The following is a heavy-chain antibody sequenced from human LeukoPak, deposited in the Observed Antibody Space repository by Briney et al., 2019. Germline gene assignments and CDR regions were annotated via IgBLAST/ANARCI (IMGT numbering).Heavy chain of an antibody. D-gene: IGHD6-13*01. CDR1: GFTFSSYG. Sequence: GGSLRLSCAASGFTFSSYGMHWVRQAPGKGLEWVAVISYDGSNKYYADSVKGRFTISRDNSKNTLYLQMNSLRAEDTAVYYCAKDRVAAASGGFDPWGQGTLVTVSS. V-gene: IGHV3-30*18. CDR3: AKDRVAAASGGFDP. CDR2: ISYDGSNK. J-gene: IGHJ5*02.